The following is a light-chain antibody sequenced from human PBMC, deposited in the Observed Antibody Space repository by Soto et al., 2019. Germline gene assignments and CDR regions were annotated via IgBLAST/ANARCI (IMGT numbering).Light chain of an antibody. Sequence: DIQMTQSPSSLSASVGDRVTITCQATQGISNYLNWYQQKPGKDPKLRIYYASNLETGVPPRFSGSGSGTDFTFTISSLQPEDIATYYCQQYDNLPFGGGTKVEIK. CDR3: QQYDNLP. J-gene: IGKJ4*01. CDR2: YAS. V-gene: IGKV1-33*01. CDR1: QGISNY.